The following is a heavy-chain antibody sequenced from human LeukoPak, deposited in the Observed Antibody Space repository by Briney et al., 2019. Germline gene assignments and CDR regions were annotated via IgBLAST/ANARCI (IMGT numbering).Heavy chain of an antibody. CDR3: ARSLLGAVAGTIAYFDY. CDR1: RDSVSSNSAA. V-gene: IGHV6-1*01. CDR2: TYYRSKWYN. J-gene: IGHJ4*02. Sequence: SQTLSLTCAISRDSVSSNSAAWNWIRQSPSRGLEWLGRTYYRSKWYNDYAVSVKSRITINPDTSKNQFSLQLNSVTPEDTAVYYCARSLLGAVAGTIAYFDYWGQGTLVTVSS. D-gene: IGHD6-19*01.